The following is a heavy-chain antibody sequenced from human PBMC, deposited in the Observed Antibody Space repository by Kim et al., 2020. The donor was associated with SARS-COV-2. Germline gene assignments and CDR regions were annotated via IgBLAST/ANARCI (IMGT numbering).Heavy chain of an antibody. CDR1: GFTFSSYE. J-gene: IGHJ4*02. CDR3: ARESNIAAAGIDY. D-gene: IGHD6-13*01. CDR2: ISSSGSTI. V-gene: IGHV3-48*03. Sequence: GGSLRLSCAASGFTFSSYEMNWVRQAPGKGLEWVSYISSSGSTIYYADSVKGRFTISRDNAKNSLYLQMNSLRAEDTAVYYCARESNIAAAGIDYWGQGTLVTVSS.